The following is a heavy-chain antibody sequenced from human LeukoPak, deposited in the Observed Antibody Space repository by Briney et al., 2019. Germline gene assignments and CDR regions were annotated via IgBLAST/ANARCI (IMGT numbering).Heavy chain of an antibody. V-gene: IGHV3-7*01. Sequence: GGSLRLSCAASGFTFSNYWMSWVRQAPRKGLEWVANMNQDGSEIYHLDSVKDRFTISRDNAMNSLYLQMNSLRAENTAVYYCARSDSSTWYSLHDYWGQGTLVTVSS. CDR3: ARSDSSTWYSLHDY. D-gene: IGHD6-13*01. CDR1: GFTFSNYW. J-gene: IGHJ4*02. CDR2: MNQDGSEI.